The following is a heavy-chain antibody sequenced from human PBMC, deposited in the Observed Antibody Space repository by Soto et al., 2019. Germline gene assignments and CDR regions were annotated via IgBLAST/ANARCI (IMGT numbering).Heavy chain of an antibody. CDR1: GFMFSSYA. V-gene: IGHV3-23*01. Sequence: EVQLLESGGGLVQFGGSLRLSCAASGFMFSSYAMTWVRQAPGKGLEWVSVISGSGDNTYYADSVKGRFTISRDGSKDTLYLQMNSRRADDTAVYYCAKTFFSGSGSYRGWFDPWGQGTQVTVSS. CDR3: AKTFFSGSGSYRGWFDP. J-gene: IGHJ5*02. CDR2: ISGSGDNT. D-gene: IGHD3-10*01.